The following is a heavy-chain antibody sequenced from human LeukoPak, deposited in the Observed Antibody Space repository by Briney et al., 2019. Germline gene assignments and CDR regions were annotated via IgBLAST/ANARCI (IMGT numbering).Heavy chain of an antibody. V-gene: IGHV1-69*13. CDR2: IIPIFGTA. CDR3: ARLVHGSGSYQVFDY. J-gene: IGHJ4*02. D-gene: IGHD3-10*01. Sequence: SVKVSCKASGYTFTSYGISWVRQAPGQGLEWMGGIIPIFGTANYAQKFQGRVTITADESTSTAYMELSSLRSEDTAVYYCARLVHGSGSYQVFDYWGQGTLVTVSS. CDR1: GYTFTSYG.